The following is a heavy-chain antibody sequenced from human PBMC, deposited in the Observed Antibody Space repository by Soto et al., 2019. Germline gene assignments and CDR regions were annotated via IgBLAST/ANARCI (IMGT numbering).Heavy chain of an antibody. Sequence: QVQLHQWGAGQLRASETLSLTCGVSGGSFSGYYWSWISQPPGKGLEWIGEVNDSGNSNYNPSLKRRVVISVDTPKNEFSLKMNTVTAADTGVYYCARVRRWLPEEMVDLWGQGALVTVSS. J-gene: IGHJ5*02. CDR2: VNDSGNS. V-gene: IGHV4-34*01. CDR3: ARVRRWLPEEMVDL. D-gene: IGHD5-12*01. CDR1: GGSFSGYY.